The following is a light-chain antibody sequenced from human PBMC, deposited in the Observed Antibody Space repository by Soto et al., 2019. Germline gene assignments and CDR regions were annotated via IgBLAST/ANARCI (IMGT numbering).Light chain of an antibody. J-gene: IGLJ3*02. CDR3: ATWDNSLSGWL. V-gene: IGLV1-44*01. Sequence: QSVLTQTPSASGTPGQTITISCSGATSNIGSNPGGWFQQLPGTAPRLLIYSDDQRPSGVPDRISGSKSGTSASLAIRGLQSADQADYYCATWDNSLSGWLFGGGTKLTVL. CDR1: TSNIGSNP. CDR2: SDD.